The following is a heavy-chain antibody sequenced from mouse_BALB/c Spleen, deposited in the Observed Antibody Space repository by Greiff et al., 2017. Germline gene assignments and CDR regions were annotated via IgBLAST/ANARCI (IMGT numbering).Heavy chain of an antibody. CDR2: IYPGDGDT. CDR1: GYAFSSSW. J-gene: IGHJ3*01. Sequence: VKVVESGPELVKPGASVKISCKASGYAFSSSWMNWVKQRPGQGLEWIGRIYPGDGDTNYNGKFKGKATLTADKSSSTAYMQLSSLTSVDSAVYFCARSEFAYWGQGTLVTVSA. V-gene: IGHV1-82*01. CDR3: ARSEFAY.